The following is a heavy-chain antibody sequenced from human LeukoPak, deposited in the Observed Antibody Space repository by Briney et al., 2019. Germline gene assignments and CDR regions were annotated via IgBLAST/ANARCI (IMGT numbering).Heavy chain of an antibody. Sequence: SETLSLTCTVSGGSISSSSYYWGWIRQPPGKGLEWIGSIYYSGSTYYNPSLKSRVTISVDTSKNQFSLKLSSVTAADTAVYYCAGADRHDYGEDYWGQGTLVTVSS. D-gene: IGHD4-17*01. J-gene: IGHJ4*02. CDR3: AGADRHDYGEDY. V-gene: IGHV4-39*01. CDR2: IYYSGST. CDR1: GGSISSSSYY.